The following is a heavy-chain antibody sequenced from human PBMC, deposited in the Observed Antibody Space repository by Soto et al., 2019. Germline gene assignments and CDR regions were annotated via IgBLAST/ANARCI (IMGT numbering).Heavy chain of an antibody. Sequence: VQLVGSGGGLVQPGGSLRLSCAASGFIFSDNYMDWVRQAPGKGLEWVGRIKNKANSYTTEYAASVKGRFTISRDDSKNSLYLQMNSLKTEDTAVYYCTRISLVGATGGRYFDYWGQGTLLTVSS. CDR2: IKNKANSYTT. CDR3: TRISLVGATGGRYFDY. D-gene: IGHD1-26*01. V-gene: IGHV3-72*01. J-gene: IGHJ4*02. CDR1: GFIFSDNY.